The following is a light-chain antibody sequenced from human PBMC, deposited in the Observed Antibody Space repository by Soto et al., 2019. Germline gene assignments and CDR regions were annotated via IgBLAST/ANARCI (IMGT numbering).Light chain of an antibody. CDR1: QSILFTSNNKNY. J-gene: IGKJ1*01. Sequence: DIVMIQSPDSLAVSLVERATINFKSSQSILFTSNNKNYLAWYQQKPGQPPKILFYWASTRESGVPDRFSGSGSGTDFTLSISSLQAEDAAVYYCQQYYYTPQTFGQGTKVDIK. CDR3: QQYYYTPQT. V-gene: IGKV4-1*01. CDR2: WAS.